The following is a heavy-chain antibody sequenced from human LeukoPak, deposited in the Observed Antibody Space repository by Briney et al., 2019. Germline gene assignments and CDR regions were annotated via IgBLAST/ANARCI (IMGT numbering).Heavy chain of an antibody. J-gene: IGHJ3*02. CDR3: ARLRGLRDGSDI. CDR1: GYSFASYW. V-gene: IGHV5-51*01. D-gene: IGHD3-10*01. CDR2: IYPGDSIT. Sequence: ESLKISCEGSGYSFASYWIAWVRQLPGKGLEWMGIIYPGDSITKYSPSFQGQVTISADKSIRTAYLQWSSLKASDTAIYYCARLRGLRDGSDIWGQGTMVTVSS.